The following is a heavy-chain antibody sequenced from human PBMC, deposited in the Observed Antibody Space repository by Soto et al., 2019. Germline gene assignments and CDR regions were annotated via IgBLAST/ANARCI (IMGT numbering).Heavy chain of an antibody. CDR3: ARRPAHCSGGSCYSPEPYYYGMDV. CDR1: GGTFSSYA. CDR2: IIPIFGTA. V-gene: IGHV1-69*13. Sequence: SVKVSCKASGGTFSSYAISWVRQAPGQGLEWMGGIIPIFGTANYAQKFQGRVTITADESTSTAYMELSSLRSEDTAVYYCARRPAHCSGGSCYSPEPYYYGMDVWGQGTTVTVSS. J-gene: IGHJ6*02. D-gene: IGHD2-15*01.